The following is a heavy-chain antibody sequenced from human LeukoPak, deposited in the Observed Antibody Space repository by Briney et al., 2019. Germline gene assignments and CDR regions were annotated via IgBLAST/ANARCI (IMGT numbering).Heavy chain of an antibody. CDR2: IQQDGSEK. V-gene: IGHV3-7*03. D-gene: IGHD2-21*02. J-gene: IGHJ3*02. Sequence: GRSLRLSCAASGFTFSTYWMTWVRQAPGKGLEWVANIQQDGSEKSYVDSVKGRFTISRDNAKNSLYLQMNSLRAEDTAVYYCASGGAHTYCGGDCYPDAFDIWGQGTMVTVSS. CDR1: GFTFSTYW. CDR3: ASGGAHTYCGGDCYPDAFDI.